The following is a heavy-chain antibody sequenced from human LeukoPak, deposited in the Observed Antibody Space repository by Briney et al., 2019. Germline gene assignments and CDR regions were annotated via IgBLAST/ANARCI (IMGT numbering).Heavy chain of an antibody. CDR3: PHRWGIAVAASYYFDY. CDR2: IYWNDDK. V-gene: IGHV2-5*01. D-gene: IGHD6-19*01. CDR1: GFSLSTSGVG. J-gene: IGHJ4*02. Sequence: SGPTLVNPTQTLTLTCTFSGFSLSTSGVGVGWIRQPPGKALEWLALIYWNDDKRYSPSLKSRLTITKDTSKNQVVLTIPNMDPVHTPTYYCPHRWGIAVAASYYFDYWAQGTLVTVSS.